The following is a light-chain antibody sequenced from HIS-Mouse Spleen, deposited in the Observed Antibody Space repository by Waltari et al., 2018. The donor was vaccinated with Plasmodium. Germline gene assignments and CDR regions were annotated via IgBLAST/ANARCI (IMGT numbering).Light chain of an antibody. CDR3: QQYNNWSFT. CDR1: QSVSSN. V-gene: IGKV3-15*01. CDR2: GAS. J-gene: IGKJ3*01. Sequence: EIVMTQSPATLSVSPGERATLSGRASQSVSSNLAWYQQKPGQAPRLLIYGASTRATGIPARFSGSASGTEYTLTISSLQSEDFAVYYCQQYNNWSFTFGPGTKVDIK.